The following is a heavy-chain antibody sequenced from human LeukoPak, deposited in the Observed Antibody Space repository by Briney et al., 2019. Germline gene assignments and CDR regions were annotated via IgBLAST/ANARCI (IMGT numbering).Heavy chain of an antibody. V-gene: IGHV4-39*01. J-gene: IGHJ4*02. Sequence: SETLSLTCIVSGGSISSGPYYWGWIRQPLGKGLKWIGSIFPSGSTYSNPSLKSRVTISVDTSKNQFSLKLSSVTAADTAVYYCGSHGSLSSGLYIWGQGSLVTVSS. D-gene: IGHD6-19*01. CDR2: IFPSGST. CDR3: GSHGSLSSGLYI. CDR1: GGSISSGPYY.